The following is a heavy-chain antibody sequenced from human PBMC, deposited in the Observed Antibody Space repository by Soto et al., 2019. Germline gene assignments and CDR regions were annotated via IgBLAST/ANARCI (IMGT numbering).Heavy chain of an antibody. J-gene: IGHJ4*02. V-gene: IGHV4-59*11. CDR3: AGGDHWRLVDY. CDR2: VYNTGD. Sequence: SETLSLTCTVSGDSITTRYWSWIRQPPGKGLEWIGYVYNTGDNYNPSLMRRASISLDTSKNLFSLQLRSVTAADTAVYYCAGGDHWRLVDYWGRGNLVTVSS. D-gene: IGHD3-16*01. CDR1: GDSITTRY.